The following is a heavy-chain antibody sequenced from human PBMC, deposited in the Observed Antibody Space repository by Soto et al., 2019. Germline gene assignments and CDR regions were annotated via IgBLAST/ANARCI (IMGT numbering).Heavy chain of an antibody. V-gene: IGHV3-23*01. CDR1: GFTFSSYA. Sequence: GGSLRLSCAASGFTFSSYAMSWVRQAPGKGLEWVSAISGSGGSTYYADSVKGRFTISRDNSKNTLYLQMNSLRAEDTAVYYCVKGPFYYDFWSGYYNSYWGQGTLVTVSS. D-gene: IGHD3-3*01. J-gene: IGHJ4*02. CDR2: ISGSGGST. CDR3: VKGPFYYDFWSGYYNSY.